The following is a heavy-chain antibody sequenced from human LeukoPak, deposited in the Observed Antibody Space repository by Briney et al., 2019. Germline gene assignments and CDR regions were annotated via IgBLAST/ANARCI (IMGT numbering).Heavy chain of an antibody. CDR3: ARGFFSMDV. CDR2: INPKSGGT. J-gene: IGHJ6*04. CDR1: GYTFTAYY. D-gene: IGHD3-10*01. Sequence: GASVKVSCKASGYTFTAYYMHWVRQAPGQGLEWMAWINPKSGGTNYAQNFQGRVTMTRDTYISTAYMGLSGLRSGDTALYYCARGFFSMDVWGKGTTVTVSS. V-gene: IGHV1-2*02.